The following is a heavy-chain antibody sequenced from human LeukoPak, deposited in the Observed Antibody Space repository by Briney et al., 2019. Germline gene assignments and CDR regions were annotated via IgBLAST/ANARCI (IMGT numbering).Heavy chain of an antibody. Sequence: GRSLRLSCAASGFTFDDYAMHWVRQAPGKGLEWVSGISWNSGSIGYADSVKGRFTISRDNAKDSLYLQMNSLRAEDTALYYCAKDNGGNGDYYFDYWGQGTLVTVSS. CDR1: GFTFDDYA. D-gene: IGHD4-17*01. CDR3: AKDNGGNGDYYFDY. J-gene: IGHJ4*02. V-gene: IGHV3-9*01. CDR2: ISWNSGSI.